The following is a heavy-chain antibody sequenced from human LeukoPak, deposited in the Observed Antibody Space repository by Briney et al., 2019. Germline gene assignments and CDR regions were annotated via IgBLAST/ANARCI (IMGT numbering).Heavy chain of an antibody. J-gene: IGHJ4*02. CDR2: IYYSGST. V-gene: IGHV4-31*03. CDR1: VCSISSGGYY. CDR3: ARGGVMELFDY. Sequence: SETLSLTCTVSVCSISSGGYYWSWIRQHPGKGLEWIGYIYYSGSTYYNPSLKSRVTISVDTSKNQFSLKLSSVTAADTAVYYCARGGVMELFDYWGQETLVTVSS. D-gene: IGHD3-16*01.